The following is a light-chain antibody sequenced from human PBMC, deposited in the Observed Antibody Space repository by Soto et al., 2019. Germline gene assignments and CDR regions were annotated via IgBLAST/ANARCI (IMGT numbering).Light chain of an antibody. J-gene: IGLJ1*01. CDR3: SSYTSSSIYV. Sequence: QSALTQPASVSGSPGQSITISCTGTSSDIGGYNYVSWYQHHPGKAPKLMIYHVTNRPSGVSNRFSGSKSGNTASLTISGLRAEDEADYYCSSYTSSSIYVFATGIKLTVL. V-gene: IGLV2-14*03. CDR2: HVT. CDR1: SSDIGGYNY.